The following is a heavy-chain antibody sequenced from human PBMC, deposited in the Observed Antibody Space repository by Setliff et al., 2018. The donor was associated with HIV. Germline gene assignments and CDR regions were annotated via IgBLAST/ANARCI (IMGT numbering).Heavy chain of an antibody. Sequence: SETLSLTCAVYGGSFSGYYWSWIRQPPGRGLEWIGEINHSGSTNYNLSLKSRVTISVDTSKNQFSLKLSSVTAADTAVYYCARGPRYYDILTGYYKEGDWFDPWGQGTLVTVS. D-gene: IGHD3-9*01. CDR1: GGSFSGYY. CDR3: ARGPRYYDILTGYYKEGDWFDP. CDR2: INHSGST. V-gene: IGHV4-34*01. J-gene: IGHJ5*02.